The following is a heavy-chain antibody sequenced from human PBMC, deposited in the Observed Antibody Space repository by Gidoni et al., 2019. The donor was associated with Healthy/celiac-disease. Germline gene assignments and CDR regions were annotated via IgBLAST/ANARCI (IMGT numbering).Heavy chain of an antibody. D-gene: IGHD2-8*01. J-gene: IGHJ4*02. CDR2: MNPNSGNT. CDR3: ARFGPNAPYLGYCTNGVCHESYDY. V-gene: IGHV1-8*01. Sequence: QVQLVQSGAEVKKHGASVKVSGKASGYTFPSYDINWGRQATGQGLGWMGWMNPNSGNTGYAQKFQVRVTMTRITSISTAYMELSSLRSEDTAVYYCARFGPNAPYLGYCTNGVCHESYDYWGQGTLVTVSS. CDR1: GYTFPSYD.